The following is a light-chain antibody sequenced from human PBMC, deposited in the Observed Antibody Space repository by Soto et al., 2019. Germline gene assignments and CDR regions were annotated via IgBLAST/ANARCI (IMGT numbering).Light chain of an antibody. CDR3: QPYHNWPFT. CDR1: QTVSTS. CDR2: GAS. J-gene: IGKJ4*01. V-gene: IGKV3-15*01. Sequence: EIVMTQSPATLSVSPGERATLSSRASQTVSTSLAWYQQRPGQPPRLLIQGASTRATGIPARISGSGSVTQFPLTIAGVPSEDFAVYCCQPYHNWPFTFGGAATLAIK.